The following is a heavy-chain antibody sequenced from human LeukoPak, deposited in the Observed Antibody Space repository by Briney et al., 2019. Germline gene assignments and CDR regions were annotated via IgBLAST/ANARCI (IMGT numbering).Heavy chain of an antibody. D-gene: IGHD6-13*01. CDR3: ARDHRLAAAQVLEFGD. CDR2: ISSSGSTI. V-gene: IGHV3-48*04. CDR1: GITFNSYT. Sequence: PGGSLRLSCAASGITFNSYTMSWIRQAPGKGLEWVSYISSSGSTIYYADSVKGRFTISRDNAKNSLYLQMNSLRAEDTAVYYCARDHRLAAAQVLEFGDWGQGTMVTVSS. J-gene: IGHJ3*01.